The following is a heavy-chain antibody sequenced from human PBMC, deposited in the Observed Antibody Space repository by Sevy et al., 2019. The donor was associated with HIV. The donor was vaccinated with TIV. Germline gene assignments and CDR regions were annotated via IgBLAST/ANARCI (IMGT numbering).Heavy chain of an antibody. CDR3: GRDRVFFGGGGGLDV. D-gene: IGHD3-16*01. CDR2: INPNSDDT. CDR1: ESTFTAYY. V-gene: IGHV1-2*02. J-gene: IGHJ6*02. Sequence: ASVKVSCKASESTFTAYYIHWLRQAPGQGLEWMGWINPNSDDTNYAQKFQGRVSMAADTSISTAYMDLSRLRFDDTAFYTCGRDRVFFGGGGGLDVWGQGTTVTVSS.